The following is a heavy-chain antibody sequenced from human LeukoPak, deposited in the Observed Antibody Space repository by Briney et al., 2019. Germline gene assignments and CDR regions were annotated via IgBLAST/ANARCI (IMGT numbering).Heavy chain of an antibody. Sequence: PGGSLRLSCAASGFTFSSYWMSWVRQAPGKGLEWVANIKQDGSEKYYVDSVKGRFTISRDNAKNSLYLQMNSLRAEDTAVYYCARVGAAAGTGVYYYYGMDVWGQGTTGTVSS. D-gene: IGHD6-13*01. V-gene: IGHV3-7*04. J-gene: IGHJ6*02. CDR1: GFTFSSYW. CDR3: ARVGAAAGTGVYYYYGMDV. CDR2: IKQDGSEK.